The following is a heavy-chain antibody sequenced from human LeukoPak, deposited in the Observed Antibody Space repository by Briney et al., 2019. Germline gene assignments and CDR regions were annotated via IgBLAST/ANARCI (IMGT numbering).Heavy chain of an antibody. V-gene: IGHV4-34*01. CDR1: GGSFSGYY. CDR2: INHSGST. D-gene: IGHD2/OR15-2a*01. Sequence: SETLSLTCAVYGGSFSGYYWSWIRQPPGKGLEWIGEINHSGSTNYNPPLKSRVTISVDTSKNQFSLKLSSVTAADTAVYYCAGHHPRNTVDFWGQGTLVTVSS. CDR3: AGHHPRNTVDF. J-gene: IGHJ4*02.